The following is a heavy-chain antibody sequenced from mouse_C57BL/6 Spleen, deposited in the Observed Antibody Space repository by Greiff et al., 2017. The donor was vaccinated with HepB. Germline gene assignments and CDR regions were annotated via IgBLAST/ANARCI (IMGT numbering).Heavy chain of an antibody. CDR1: GFTFSNYW. J-gene: IGHJ2*01. D-gene: IGHD1-2*01. Sequence: EVKLMESGGGLVQPGGSMKLSCVASGFTFSNYWMHWVRQSPEKGLEWVAQIRLKSDNYATQYAVSVKGRFTISRDDSKRRVYLQMNNFRAEDTGIYYCSGLRRGGDYWGQGTTLTVSS. CDR3: SGLRRGGDY. CDR2: IRLKSDNYAT. V-gene: IGHV6-3*01.